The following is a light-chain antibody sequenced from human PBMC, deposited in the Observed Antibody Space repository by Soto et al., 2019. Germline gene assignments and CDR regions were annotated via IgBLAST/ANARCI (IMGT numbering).Light chain of an antibody. J-gene: IGLJ2*01. Sequence: QSVLTQPASVSGSPGQSVTISCTGTSSDVADYNYVSWYQQHPGKAPRLMIYDVSHRTSGVSNRFSGSKPGNTASLTISWLQSDYEADYYCNSYTSSNTLVFGGGTKLTVL. CDR2: DVS. CDR1: SSDVADYNY. V-gene: IGLV2-14*01. CDR3: NSYTSSNTLV.